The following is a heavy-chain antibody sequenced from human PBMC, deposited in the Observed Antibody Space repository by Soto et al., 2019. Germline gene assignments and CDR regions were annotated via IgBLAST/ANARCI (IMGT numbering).Heavy chain of an antibody. V-gene: IGHV4-59*01. Sequence: LSLTCTVSGGSISPFYWSWVRQPPGKGLEWIGYLYYSGNTNYNPSLKSRVTILVDASKNQVSLRLTSVTAADTAVYYCARVGGVAARTFDYWGQGTVVTVSS. D-gene: IGHD2-15*01. CDR1: GGSISPFY. CDR2: LYYSGNT. CDR3: ARVGGVAARTFDY. J-gene: IGHJ4*02.